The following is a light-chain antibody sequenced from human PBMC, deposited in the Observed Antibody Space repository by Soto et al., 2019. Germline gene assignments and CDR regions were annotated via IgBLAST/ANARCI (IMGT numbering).Light chain of an antibody. J-gene: IGLJ1*01. CDR1: SSDVGAFNY. Sequence: QPASVSGSPGQAITISCSGTSSDVGAFNYVSWYQQHPGKASKLMIYDVSNRPSGVSNRFSGSKSGNTASLTISGLQSEDEADYYCCSYAGSYTYVFGTGTKVTVL. CDR3: CSYAGSYTYV. CDR2: DVS. V-gene: IGLV2-14*03.